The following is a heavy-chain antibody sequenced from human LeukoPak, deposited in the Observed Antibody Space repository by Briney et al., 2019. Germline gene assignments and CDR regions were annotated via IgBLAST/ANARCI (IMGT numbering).Heavy chain of an antibody. CDR3: ARIGGSDSSSWYEYFQH. D-gene: IGHD6-13*01. CDR1: GGSFSGYH. V-gene: IGHV4-34*01. Sequence: SETLSLTCAVYGGSFSGYHWSWIRQPPGKGLEWIGEINHSARTNYNPSLMSRVTISVDTSRNQFSLKLSSVTAADTAVYYCARIGGSDSSSWYEYFQHWGHGTLVTVSS. CDR2: INHSART. J-gene: IGHJ1*01.